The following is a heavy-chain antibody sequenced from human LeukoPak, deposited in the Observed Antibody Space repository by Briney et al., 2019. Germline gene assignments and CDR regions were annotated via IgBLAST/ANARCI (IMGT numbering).Heavy chain of an antibody. J-gene: IGHJ4*02. D-gene: IGHD3-10*01. V-gene: IGHV4-59*01. CDR3: ARHSGSITMVRGVTIEDVSFFDY. Sequence: SETLSLTCTVSGGSISSYYWSWIRQPPGKGLEWIGYIYYSGSTNYNPSLKSRVTISVDTSKNQFSLKLSSVTAADTAVYYCARHSGSITMVRGVTIEDVSFFDYWGQGTLVTVFS. CDR1: GGSISSYY. CDR2: IYYSGST.